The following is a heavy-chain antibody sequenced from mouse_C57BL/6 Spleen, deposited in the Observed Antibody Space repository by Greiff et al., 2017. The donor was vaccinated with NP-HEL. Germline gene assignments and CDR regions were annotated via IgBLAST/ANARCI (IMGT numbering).Heavy chain of an antibody. CDR1: GYTFTDYY. J-gene: IGHJ2*01. CDR3: ARGRGVPDYFDY. D-gene: IGHD2-14*01. V-gene: IGHV1-26*01. Sequence: EVQLQQSGPELVKPGASVKISCKASGYTFTDYYMNWVKQSHGKSLEWIGDINPNNGGTSYNQKFKGKATLTVDKSSSTAYMELRSLTSEDSAVYYCARGRGVPDYFDYWGQGTTLTVSS. CDR2: INPNNGGT.